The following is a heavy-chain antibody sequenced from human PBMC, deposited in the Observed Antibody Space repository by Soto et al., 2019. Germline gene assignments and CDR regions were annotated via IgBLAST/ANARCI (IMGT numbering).Heavy chain of an antibody. Sequence: ASVKVSCKVSGYTLTELSMHWVRQAPGKGLEWMGGFDPEDGETIYAQKFQGRVTMTEETSTDTAYMELSSLRSEDTAVYYCATVPPGEQQLVLNDAFDIWGQGTMVTVSS. CDR3: ATVPPGEQQLVLNDAFDI. V-gene: IGHV1-24*01. D-gene: IGHD6-13*01. CDR1: GYTLTELS. J-gene: IGHJ3*02. CDR2: FDPEDGET.